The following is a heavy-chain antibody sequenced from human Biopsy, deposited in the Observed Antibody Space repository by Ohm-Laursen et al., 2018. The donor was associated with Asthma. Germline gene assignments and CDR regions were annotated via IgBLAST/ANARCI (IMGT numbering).Heavy chain of an antibody. CDR3: AKDWKSLYVQYFFEY. CDR2: IWYDGGYK. D-gene: IGHD5/OR15-5a*01. CDR1: RFTYE. J-gene: IGHJ4*02. Sequence: SLRLSCAASRFTYEMHWVRQAPGKGLEWVAVIWYDGGYKDNADSVKGRFTISRDNSKNMLYLQMNSLRAEDTAVYYCAKDWKSLYVQYFFEYWGQGTLVSVST. V-gene: IGHV3-33*06.